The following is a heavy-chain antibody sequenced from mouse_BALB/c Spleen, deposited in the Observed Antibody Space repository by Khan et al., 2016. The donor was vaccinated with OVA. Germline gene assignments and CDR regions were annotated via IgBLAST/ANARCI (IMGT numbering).Heavy chain of an antibody. Sequence: QVQLKQSGPGLVQPSQSLSITCTVSGFSLTSYGVHWVRQSPGKGLEWLGVIWSGGSTDYNAAFLTRLSISKDNSKSQVFFKRNSLQANDTAIYYCARNSRYDGYWYFDVWGAGTTVTVSS. CDR2: IWSGGST. V-gene: IGHV2-2*02. CDR1: GFSLTSYG. D-gene: IGHD2-14*01. J-gene: IGHJ1*01. CDR3: ARNSRYDGYWYFDV.